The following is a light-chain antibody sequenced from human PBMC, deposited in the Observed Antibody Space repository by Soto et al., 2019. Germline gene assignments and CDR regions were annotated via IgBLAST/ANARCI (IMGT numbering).Light chain of an antibody. V-gene: IGKV1-17*01. CDR2: AAS. CDR1: HDIKND. CDR3: LQHNSYSWT. J-gene: IGKJ1*01. Sequence: DIQMTQSPSSLSASVGDRVTITCRASHDIKNDLDWYQQKPGKGPKRLIYAASSLQSGFPSRFSGSGSGTEFTLTISSLQSEDFATYYCLQHNSYSWTFGQGTKVEIK.